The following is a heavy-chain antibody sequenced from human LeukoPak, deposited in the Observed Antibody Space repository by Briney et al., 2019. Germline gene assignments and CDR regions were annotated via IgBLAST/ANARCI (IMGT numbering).Heavy chain of an antibody. CDR2: INPDGSGK. CDR1: GFTLSTFW. V-gene: IGHV3-7*01. CDR3: ASWGAGGNS. D-gene: IGHD3-16*01. Sequence: GGSLRPSCEASGFTLSTFWMNWVREVPGKGLDWVANINPDGSGKRYVDSVKGRFTIARDNADNSLSLQMNSLRAEDTAVYYCASWGAGGNSWGQGTLVTVSS. J-gene: IGHJ4*02.